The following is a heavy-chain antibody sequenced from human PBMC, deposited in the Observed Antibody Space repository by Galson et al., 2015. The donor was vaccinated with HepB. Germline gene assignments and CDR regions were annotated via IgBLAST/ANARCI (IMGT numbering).Heavy chain of an antibody. Sequence: SVKVSCKASGGTFSSYTISWVRQAPGQGLEWMGRIIPILGIANYAQKFQGRVTITADKSTSTAYMELSSLRSEDTAVYYCARDGPPYYYDSSGYYVGALPGWYFDLWGRGTLVTVSS. D-gene: IGHD3-22*01. CDR3: ARDGPPYYYDSSGYYVGALPGWYFDL. CDR2: IIPILGIA. V-gene: IGHV1-69*04. CDR1: GGTFSSYT. J-gene: IGHJ2*01.